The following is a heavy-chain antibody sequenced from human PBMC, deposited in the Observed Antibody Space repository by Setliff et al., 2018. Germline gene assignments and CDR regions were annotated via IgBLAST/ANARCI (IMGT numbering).Heavy chain of an antibody. CDR3: GRASRFGTIVYRGDYYLDV. D-gene: IGHD3-10*01. V-gene: IGHV7-4-1*02. CDR1: GYTFTTYA. CDR2: INTNTGNP. J-gene: IGHJ6*03. Sequence: GASVKVSCKTSGYTFTTYAINWVRQAPGQGLEWMGWINTNTGNPTYAQDFTGRFVFSLDTSVSTAYLQISSLKAEDSAVYYCGRASRFGTIVYRGDYYLDVWGKGTTVTVSS.